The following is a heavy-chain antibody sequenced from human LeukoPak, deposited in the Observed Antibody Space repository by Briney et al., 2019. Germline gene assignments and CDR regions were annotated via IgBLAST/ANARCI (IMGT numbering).Heavy chain of an antibody. CDR1: GFTFSSYS. J-gene: IGHJ5*02. D-gene: IGHD3-10*01. CDR2: ISSGSSYI. Sequence: GGSLRLSCAASGFTFSSYSMNWVRQAPGKGLEWVSSISSGSSYIYYADSVKGRFTISRDNAKNSLYLQMNSLRAEDTAVYYCARAGNYYGRHTNWFDPWGQGTLVTVSS. CDR3: ARAGNYYGRHTNWFDP. V-gene: IGHV3-21*01.